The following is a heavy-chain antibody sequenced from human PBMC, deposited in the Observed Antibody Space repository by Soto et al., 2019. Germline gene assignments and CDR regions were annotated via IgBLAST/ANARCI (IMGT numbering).Heavy chain of an antibody. CDR2: ISYDGSNK. CDR1: GFTFSSYA. D-gene: IGHD6-19*01. V-gene: IGHV3-30-3*01. J-gene: IGHJ4*02. CDR3: ARDQRAVAGTAGPSHY. Sequence: PGESLKISCAASGFTFSSYAMHWVRQAPGKGLEWVAVISYDGSNKYYADSVKGRFTISRDNSKNTLYLQMNSLRAEDTAVYYCARDQRAVAGTAGPSHYWGQGTLVTVSS.